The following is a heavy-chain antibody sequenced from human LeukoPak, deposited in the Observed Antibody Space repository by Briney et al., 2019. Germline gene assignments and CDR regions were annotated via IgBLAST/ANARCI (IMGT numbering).Heavy chain of an antibody. CDR1: GFTFSSYG. CDR2: IRYDGSNK. J-gene: IGHJ5*02. D-gene: IGHD6-19*01. Sequence: GGSLRLSCAASGFTFSSYGMHWVRQAPGKGLEWVAFIRYDGSNKYYADSVKGRFTISRDNSKNTLYLQMNSLRAEDTAVYYCAKDRSSGWFNWFDPWGQGTLVTVSS. V-gene: IGHV3-30*02. CDR3: AKDRSSGWFNWFDP.